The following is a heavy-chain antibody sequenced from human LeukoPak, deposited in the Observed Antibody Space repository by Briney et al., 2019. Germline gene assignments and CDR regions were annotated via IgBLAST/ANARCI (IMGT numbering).Heavy chain of an antibody. Sequence: GASVKVSCKASGYTFTGYYMHWVRQAPGQGLEWMGRINPNSGGTNYAQKFQGRVTMTRDTSISTAYMELSRLRSDDMAVYYCARGRGYSKGFDYWGQGTLVTVSS. V-gene: IGHV1-2*06. J-gene: IGHJ4*02. CDR2: INPNSGGT. CDR1: GYTFTGYY. CDR3: ARGRGYSKGFDY. D-gene: IGHD3-22*01.